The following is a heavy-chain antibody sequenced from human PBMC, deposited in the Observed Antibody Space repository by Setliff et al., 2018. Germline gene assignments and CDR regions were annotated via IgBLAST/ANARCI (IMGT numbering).Heavy chain of an antibody. J-gene: IGHJ4*02. D-gene: IGHD3-10*01. CDR2: VYYSGYT. V-gene: IGHV4-39*01. Sequence: ASETLSLTCNVSGGSVSSTSHYWGWIRQPPGKGMEWIGSVYYSGYTYYNPSLQSRVTISVDMSKNQCSLKLTSMTAADTAVYFCARHLLVQGTYHFDYWGQGSPVTVSS. CDR3: ARHLLVQGTYHFDY. CDR1: GGSVSSTSHY.